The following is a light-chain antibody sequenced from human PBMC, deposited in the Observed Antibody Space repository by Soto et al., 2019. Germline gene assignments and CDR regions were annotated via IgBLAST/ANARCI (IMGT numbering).Light chain of an antibody. Sequence: EIVLTQSPATLSLSPGERATLSCRASQSVSSYLAWYQQKPGQAPRLLIYDASNRATGIPARFSGSGSGTEVTLTISRLQPEDVVADYCHQRSNWPPLTFGQGTKVEIK. J-gene: IGKJ1*01. V-gene: IGKV3-11*01. CDR3: HQRSNWPPLT. CDR2: DAS. CDR1: QSVSSY.